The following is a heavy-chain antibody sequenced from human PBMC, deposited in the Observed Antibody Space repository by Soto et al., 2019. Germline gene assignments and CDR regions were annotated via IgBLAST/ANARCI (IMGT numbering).Heavy chain of an antibody. J-gene: IGHJ4*02. Sequence: QLQLQESGSGLVKPSQTLSLTCAVSGGSISSGGYSWSWIRQPPGKGLEWIGYIFHSGSTYYNPSLKSRFTISVDRAKNQLPLKPNPVTAADTAVYYCASSYYDDVWGSYRYDYWGQGTLVTVSS. CDR2: IFHSGST. D-gene: IGHD3-16*02. V-gene: IGHV4-30-2*01. CDR3: ASSYYDDVWGSYRYDY. CDR1: GGSISSGGYS.